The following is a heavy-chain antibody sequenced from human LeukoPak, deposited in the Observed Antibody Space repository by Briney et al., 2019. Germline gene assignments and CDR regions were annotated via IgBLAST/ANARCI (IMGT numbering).Heavy chain of an antibody. V-gene: IGHV1-18*01. CDR1: GYTFTSYG. J-gene: IGHJ4*02. CDR2: ISAYNGHT. CDR3: ARDLMSIMITFGGVVFDY. Sequence: ASVKVSCKDSGYTFTSYGISWVRQAPGQGLEWMGWISAYNGHTNYAQKLQGRVTMTTDTSTSTAYMELRSLRSDDTAVYYCARDLMSIMITFGGVVFDYWGQGTLVTVSS. D-gene: IGHD3-16*01.